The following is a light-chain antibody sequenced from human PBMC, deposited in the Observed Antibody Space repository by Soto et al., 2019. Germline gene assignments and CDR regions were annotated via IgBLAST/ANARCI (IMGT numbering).Light chain of an antibody. V-gene: IGLV6-57*02. CDR2: EDN. Sequence: NFMLTQPHSGSESPGKSVTISYTGSSGSIATNSVQWCQQRPGSVPTTVIYEDNQRPSGVPDRFSGSIDNSSNSASLTISGLVTEDGADYFCQSYHSSNQVFGGGTKLTV. CDR3: QSYHSSNQV. J-gene: IGLJ3*02. CDR1: SGSIATNS.